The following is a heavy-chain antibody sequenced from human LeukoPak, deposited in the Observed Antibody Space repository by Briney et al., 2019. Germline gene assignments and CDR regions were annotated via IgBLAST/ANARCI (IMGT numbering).Heavy chain of an antibody. CDR1: GYTSTGYY. CDR2: INPNSGGT. CDR3: TMILHRDAFDI. D-gene: IGHD3-22*01. Sequence: GASVKVSCKASGYTSTGYYMHWVRQAPGQGLEWMGRINPNSGGTNYAQKFQGRVTMTRDTSISTAYMELSRLRSDDTAVYYCTMILHRDAFDIWGQGTMVTVSS. V-gene: IGHV1-2*06. J-gene: IGHJ3*02.